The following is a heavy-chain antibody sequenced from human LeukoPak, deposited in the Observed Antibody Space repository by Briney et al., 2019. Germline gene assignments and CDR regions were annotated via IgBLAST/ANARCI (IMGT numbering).Heavy chain of an antibody. CDR3: LITIFGVVPPGGYFDY. Sequence: SETLSLTCAVSGYSISSGYYWGWIRQPPEKRQEGTGSIYHSGSTYYNPSLKSRVTISVDNSKNQIYLKMSSVTAADTAVYYCLITIFGVVPPGGYFDYWGQGTLVTVSS. CDR1: GYSISSGYY. V-gene: IGHV4-38-2*01. D-gene: IGHD3-3*01. J-gene: IGHJ4*02. CDR2: IYHSGST.